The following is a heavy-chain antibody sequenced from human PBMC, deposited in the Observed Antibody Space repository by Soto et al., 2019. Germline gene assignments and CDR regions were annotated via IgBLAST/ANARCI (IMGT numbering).Heavy chain of an antibody. Sequence: GGSLRLSCAASGFTFSSYGMHWVRQAPGKGLEWVAVIWYDGSNKYYADSVKGRFTISRDNSKNTLYLQMNSLRAEDMAVYYCARTATRGDSSGRHWFDPWGQGTLVTVSS. V-gene: IGHV3-33*01. CDR3: ARTATRGDSSGRHWFDP. CDR2: IWYDGSNK. CDR1: GFTFSSYG. J-gene: IGHJ5*02. D-gene: IGHD6-19*01.